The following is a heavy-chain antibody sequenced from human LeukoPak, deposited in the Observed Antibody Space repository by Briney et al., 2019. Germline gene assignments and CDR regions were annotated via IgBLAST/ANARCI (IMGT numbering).Heavy chain of an antibody. CDR1: GGSISSYY. J-gene: IGHJ4*02. D-gene: IGHD1-1*01. CDR3: ARTPARGTIDY. CDR2: IYYSGST. Sequence: SETLSLTCTVSGGSISSYYWSWIRQPPGKGLEWIGYIYYSGSTNYNPSLKSRVTISVDTSKNQFSLKLSSVTAVDTAVYYCARTPARGTIDYWGQGTLVTVSS. V-gene: IGHV4-59*01.